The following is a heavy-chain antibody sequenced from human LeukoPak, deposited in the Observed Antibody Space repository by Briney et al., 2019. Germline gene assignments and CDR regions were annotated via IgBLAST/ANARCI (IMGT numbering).Heavy chain of an antibody. CDR3: AREGYYYDSSGYSNWFDP. J-gene: IGHJ5*02. D-gene: IGHD3-22*01. V-gene: IGHV1-46*01. CDR2: INPSGGST. Sequence: ASVKVSCKASGYTFTSYYMHWVRQAPGQGREWMGIINPSGGSTSYAQKFQGRVTMTRDMSTSTVYMELSSLRSEDTAVYYCAREGYYYDSSGYSNWFDPWGQGTLVTVSS. CDR1: GYTFTSYY.